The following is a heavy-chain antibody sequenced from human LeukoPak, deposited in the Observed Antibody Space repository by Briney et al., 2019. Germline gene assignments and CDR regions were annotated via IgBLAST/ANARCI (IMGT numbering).Heavy chain of an antibody. CDR2: INHSGST. J-gene: IGHJ4*02. Sequence: PSETLSLTCAVYGGSFSGYYWSWIRQPPGKGLEWIGEINHSGSTNYNPSLKSRVTISLDTSKNQFSLKLSSVTAADTAVYYCARAQLLWSTGGVSDYWGQGTLVTVSS. D-gene: IGHD3-10*01. CDR1: GGSFSGYY. CDR3: ARAQLLWSTGGVSDY. V-gene: IGHV4-34*01.